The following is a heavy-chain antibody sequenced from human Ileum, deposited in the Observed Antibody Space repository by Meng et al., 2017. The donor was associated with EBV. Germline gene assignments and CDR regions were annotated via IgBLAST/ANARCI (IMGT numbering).Heavy chain of an antibody. D-gene: IGHD3-10*01. CDR2: FSVYNGNT. J-gene: IGHJ4*02. CDR1: GYTFTSYG. V-gene: IGHV1-18*01. CDR3: ARGQNYYGSGSLIDY. Sequence: VQSGAEVKKPGGSVKVYCKASGYTFTSYGISWVRQAPGQGLEWMGWFSVYNGNTIYAQKLQDRVTMTTDTSTSTAYMELRSLRSDDTAVYYCARGQNYYGSGSLIDYWGQGTLVTVSS.